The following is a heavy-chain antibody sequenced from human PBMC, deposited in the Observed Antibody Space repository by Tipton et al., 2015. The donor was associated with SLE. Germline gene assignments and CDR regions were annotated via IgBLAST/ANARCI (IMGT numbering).Heavy chain of an antibody. D-gene: IGHD6-13*01. CDR2: IYYSGST. CDR3: ARHVAAAVPYYFDY. J-gene: IGHJ4*02. CDR1: GGSISSSSYY. Sequence: TLSLTCTVSGGSISSSSYYWGWIRQPPGKGLEWIGSIYYSGSTYYNPSLKSRVTISVDTSKNQFSLKLSSVTAADTAVYYCARHVAAAVPYYFDYWGQGTLVTVSS. V-gene: IGHV4-39*07.